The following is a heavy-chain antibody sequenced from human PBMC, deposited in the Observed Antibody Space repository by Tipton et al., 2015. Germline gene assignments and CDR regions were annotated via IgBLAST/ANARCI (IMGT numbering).Heavy chain of an antibody. CDR3: ARLTTVTTWGTDY. Sequence: TLSLTCTVSGGSISSGDYYWSWIRQHPGKGLEWIGCIYYSGNTYYNPSLKSRVTISVDTSKNQFSLNLSSLTAADTAVYYCARLTTVTTWGTDYWGPGTLVTVSS. D-gene: IGHD4-17*01. J-gene: IGHJ4*02. CDR2: IYYSGNT. V-gene: IGHV4-31*03. CDR1: GGSISSGDYY.